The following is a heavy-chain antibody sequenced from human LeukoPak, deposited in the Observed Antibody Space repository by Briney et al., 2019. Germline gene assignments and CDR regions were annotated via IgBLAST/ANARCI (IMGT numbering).Heavy chain of an antibody. CDR3: ARGSVALNMDV. CDR1: GGSISSGSYY. V-gene: IGHV4-39*07. CDR2: INHSGST. D-gene: IGHD6-19*01. Sequence: PSQTLSLTCTVSGGSISSGSYYWSWIRQPPGKGLEWIGEINHSGSTNYNPSLKSRVTISVDTSKNQFSLKLSSVTAADTAVYYCARGSVALNMDVWGKGTTATVSS. J-gene: IGHJ6*03.